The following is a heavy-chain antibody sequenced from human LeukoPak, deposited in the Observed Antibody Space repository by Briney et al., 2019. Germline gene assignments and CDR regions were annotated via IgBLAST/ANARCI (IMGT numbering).Heavy chain of an antibody. D-gene: IGHD3-10*01. V-gene: IGHV3-23*01. CDR2: ISGSGGST. J-gene: IGHJ6*02. CDR3: AKDTTGFGEFNYYYYGMDV. Sequence: PGGSLRPSCAASGFTFSSYAMSWVRQAPGRGLEWVSAISGSGGSTYYADSVKGRFTISRDNSKNTLYLRMNSLRAEDTAVYYCAKDTTGFGEFNYYYYGMDVWGQGTTVTVSS. CDR1: GFTFSSYA.